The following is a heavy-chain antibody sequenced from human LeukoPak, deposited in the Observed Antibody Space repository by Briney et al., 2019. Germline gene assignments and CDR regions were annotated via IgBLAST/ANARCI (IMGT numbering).Heavy chain of an antibody. D-gene: IGHD6-13*01. CDR1: GFTFSSYA. Sequence: AGGSLRLSCAASGFTFSSYAMSWVRQAPGKGLEWVSAISGSGDGSYYADSVKGRFTISRDNSKNSLYLQMNSLRAEDTAVYYCARGGIAAAGTGRYNWFDPWGQGTLVTVSS. J-gene: IGHJ5*02. V-gene: IGHV3-23*01. CDR2: ISGSGDGS. CDR3: ARGGIAAAGTGRYNWFDP.